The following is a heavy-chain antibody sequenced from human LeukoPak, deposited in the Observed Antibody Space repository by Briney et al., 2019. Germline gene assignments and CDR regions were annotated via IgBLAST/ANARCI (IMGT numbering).Heavy chain of an antibody. V-gene: IGHV3-48*03. Sequence: GGSLRLSCAASGFTFSSYEMNWVRQAPGKGLEWVSYISSSGSTIYYADSVKGRFTISRDNAKNSLYLQMNSLRAEDTAVYYCARVWFSYMDVWGKGTTVTVSS. CDR1: GFTFSSYE. CDR3: ARVWFSYMDV. J-gene: IGHJ6*03. D-gene: IGHD3-10*01. CDR2: ISSSGSTI.